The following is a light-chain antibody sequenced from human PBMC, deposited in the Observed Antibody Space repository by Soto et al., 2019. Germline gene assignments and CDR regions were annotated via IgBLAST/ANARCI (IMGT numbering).Light chain of an antibody. Sequence: EVVLTQSPGTLSLSPGERATLSCRGSQSIDNNYLAWYQQRPGQAPRLLIYGSSDRAIGIPDRFSGSGSGTDFTLTITRLEPEDFAVYYCHQYGSSPPYTFGQGTKLEI. J-gene: IGKJ2*01. CDR2: GSS. CDR1: QSIDNNY. V-gene: IGKV3-20*01. CDR3: HQYGSSPPYT.